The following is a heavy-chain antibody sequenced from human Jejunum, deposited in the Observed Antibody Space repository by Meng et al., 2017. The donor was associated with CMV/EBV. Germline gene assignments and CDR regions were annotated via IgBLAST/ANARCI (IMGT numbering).Heavy chain of an antibody. V-gene: IGHV3-23*01. CDR2: IGGRGDTT. D-gene: IGHD3-3*01. CDR1: TFSSFA. J-gene: IGHJ4*02. CDR3: AKSYYDFWSGHSDMVDY. Sequence: TFSSFAMEWGRQAPEKGLERVSGIGGRGDTTYYADSVKGRFIIYRDNYKNTVYLQMNSLRAEDTAVYYCAKSYYDFWSGHSDMVDYWGQGNLVTVSS.